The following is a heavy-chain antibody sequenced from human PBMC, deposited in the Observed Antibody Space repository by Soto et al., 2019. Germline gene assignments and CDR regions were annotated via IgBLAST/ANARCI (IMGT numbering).Heavy chain of an antibody. J-gene: IGHJ5*02. CDR3: ARGGIAGHWFDP. V-gene: IGHV4-31*03. CDR2: SFHSGST. CDR1: GDSISNGGFY. Sequence: VQLQESGPGLVKPSQTLSLTCTVSGDSISNGGFYYSWIRQHPGQGLEWVGYSFHSGSTLSTPSLRSRVTLSADTSKNQVFLKLTSVTAADTAVYYCARGGIAGHWFDPWGQGTLVTVSA. D-gene: IGHD2-15*01.